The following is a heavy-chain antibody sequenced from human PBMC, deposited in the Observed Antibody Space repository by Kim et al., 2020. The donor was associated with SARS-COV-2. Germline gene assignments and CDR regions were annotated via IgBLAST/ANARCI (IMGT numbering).Heavy chain of an antibody. CDR3: ARAPRGVFWSGYFPYYYYYMDV. CDR2: IYHSGST. Sequence: SETLSLTCAVSGGSISSGGYSWSWIRQPPGKGLEWIGYIYHSGSTYYNPSLKSRVTISVDRSKNQFSLKLSSVTAADTAVYYCARAPRGVFWSGYFPYYYYYMDVWGKGTTVTVSS. D-gene: IGHD3-3*01. V-gene: IGHV4-30-2*01. J-gene: IGHJ6*03. CDR1: GGSISSGGYS.